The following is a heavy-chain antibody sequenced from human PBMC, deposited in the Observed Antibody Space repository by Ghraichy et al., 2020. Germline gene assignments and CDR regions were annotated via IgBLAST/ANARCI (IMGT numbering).Heavy chain of an antibody. J-gene: IGHJ5*02. Sequence: GGSLRLSCAASGFTFSSYAMSWVRQAPGKGLEWVSAISGSGGSTYYADSVKGRFTISRDNSKNTLYLQMNSLRAEDTAVYYCAKDLYYYGSGSYFPWGQGTLVTVSS. CDR2: ISGSGGST. D-gene: IGHD3-10*01. V-gene: IGHV3-23*01. CDR3: AKDLYYYGSGSYFP. CDR1: GFTFSSYA.